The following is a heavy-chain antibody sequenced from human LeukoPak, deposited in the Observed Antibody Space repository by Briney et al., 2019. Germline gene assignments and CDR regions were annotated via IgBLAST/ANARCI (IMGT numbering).Heavy chain of an antibody. Sequence: SETLSLTCNVSGVSISSHYWTWIRQPAGKGLEWIGRVYSSGITAYNPSLQSRVSMSVDTSKNQFSLNLASVTAADTAVVYCARAEGEIYYRSGSNNWFDPWGQGTLVTVSS. CDR1: GVSISSHY. V-gene: IGHV4-4*07. CDR3: ARAEGEIYYRSGSNNWFDP. CDR2: VYSSGIT. J-gene: IGHJ5*02. D-gene: IGHD3-10*01.